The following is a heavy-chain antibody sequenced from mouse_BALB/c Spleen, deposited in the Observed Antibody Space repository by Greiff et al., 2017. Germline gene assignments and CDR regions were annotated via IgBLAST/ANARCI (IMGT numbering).Heavy chain of an antibody. Sequence: DVKLVESGGGLVKPGGSLKLSCAASGFTFSSYAMSWVRQTPEKRLEWVASISSGGSTYYPDSVKGRFTISRDNARNILYLQMSSLRSEDTAMYYCARKEYGNRGFAYWGQGTLVTVSA. CDR1: GFTFSSYA. D-gene: IGHD2-10*02. CDR2: ISSGGST. J-gene: IGHJ3*01. V-gene: IGHV5-6-5*01. CDR3: ARKEYGNRGFAY.